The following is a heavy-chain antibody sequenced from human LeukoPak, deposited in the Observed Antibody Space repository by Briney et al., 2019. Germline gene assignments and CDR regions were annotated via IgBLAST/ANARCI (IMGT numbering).Heavy chain of an antibody. V-gene: IGHV3-48*04. CDR3: ARDETPTNGYDSYDF. J-gene: IGHJ4*02. Sequence: GRSLRLSCAASGFTFSSYGMHWVRQAPGKGLEWVSYISSSSSTIYYADSVKGRFTISRDNAKNSLYLQMNSLRAEDTAVYYCARDETPTNGYDSYDFWGQGTLVTVST. D-gene: IGHD5-12*01. CDR1: GFTFSSYG. CDR2: ISSSSSTI.